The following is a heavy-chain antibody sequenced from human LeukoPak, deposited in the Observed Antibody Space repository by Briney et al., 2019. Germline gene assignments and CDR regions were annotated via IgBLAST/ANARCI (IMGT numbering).Heavy chain of an antibody. Sequence: SGGSLILSCAATGFTFSTYKMTWVRQAPGKGLEWISSIFTGSGDFFYAHSVKGRFTISRDDAKDSLYLHMNSLRAEDTAIYYCARGGRSDWFFDYWGQGILVTVSS. V-gene: IGHV3-21*01. CDR1: GFTFSTYK. D-gene: IGHD2-21*01. CDR3: ARGGRSDWFFDY. CDR2: IFTGSGDF. J-gene: IGHJ4*02.